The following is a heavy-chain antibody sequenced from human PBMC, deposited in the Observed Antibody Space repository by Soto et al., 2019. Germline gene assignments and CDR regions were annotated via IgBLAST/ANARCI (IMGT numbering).Heavy chain of an antibody. V-gene: IGHV4-59*12. CDR1: GGSISSYY. D-gene: IGHD3-3*01. CDR2: IYYSGST. CDR3: ASTGGAQNYDFWSGYYNYYYYMDV. Sequence: SETLSLTCTVSGGSISSYYWSWIRQPPGKGLEWIGYIYYSGSTNYNPSLKSRVTISVNTSENQFSLKLSSVTAADTAVYYCASTGGAQNYDFWSGYYNYYYYMDVWGKGTTVTVSS. J-gene: IGHJ6*03.